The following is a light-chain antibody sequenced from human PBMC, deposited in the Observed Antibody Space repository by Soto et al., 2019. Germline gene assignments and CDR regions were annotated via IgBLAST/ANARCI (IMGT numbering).Light chain of an antibody. J-gene: IGLJ1*01. V-gene: IGLV2-14*01. CDR1: SSDVGLYDY. CDR3: SSYKSDSSYV. Sequence: QSALTQPASVSGSPGQSITISCTGTSSDVGLYDYVSWYQQHPGKAPQLMIYAVSNRPSGVSNRFSASKSGNTASLFISGLQDEEEPDYYCSSYKSDSSYVFGSGTKVTVL. CDR2: AVS.